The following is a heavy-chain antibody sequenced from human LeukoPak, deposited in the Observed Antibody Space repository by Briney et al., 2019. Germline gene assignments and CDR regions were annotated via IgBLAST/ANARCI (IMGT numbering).Heavy chain of an antibody. D-gene: IGHD1-26*01. V-gene: IGHV4-30-4*08. Sequence: PSETLSLTCTVSGGSISSGDYYWSWIRQPPGKGLEWIGYIYYSGSTSYNPSLKSRVTILVDTSKNQFSLKLSSMTAADTAVYYCATDSGSYLGPFDYWGQGTLVTVSS. J-gene: IGHJ4*02. CDR2: IYYSGST. CDR3: ATDSGSYLGPFDY. CDR1: GGSISSGDYY.